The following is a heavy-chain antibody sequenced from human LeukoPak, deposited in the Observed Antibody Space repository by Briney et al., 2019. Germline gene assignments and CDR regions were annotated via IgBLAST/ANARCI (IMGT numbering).Heavy chain of an antibody. CDR1: GASISGSY. J-gene: IGHJ4*02. Sequence: TSETLSLTCTVSGASISGSYWNWVRQPPGRGLEWIGYVYSSGSTDYNPSLKSRVAISVDASKNQFSLKLTSVTAADTAVYYCANSYDSKIVPFDNWGQGALVTVSS. D-gene: IGHD3-22*01. CDR3: ANSYDSKIVPFDN. CDR2: VYSSGST. V-gene: IGHV4-4*09.